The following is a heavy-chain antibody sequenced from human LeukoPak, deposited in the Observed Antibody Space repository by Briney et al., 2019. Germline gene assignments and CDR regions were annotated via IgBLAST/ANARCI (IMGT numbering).Heavy chain of an antibody. J-gene: IGHJ4*02. CDR1: GFILRSHW. CDR2: IKQDGSEE. D-gene: IGHD3-10*01. V-gene: IGHV3-7*01. CDR3: ARGPNVGSRVNYFDY. Sequence: PGGSLRLSCAASGFILRSHWMSCVRQAPGRGMEWVAHIKQDGSEEQYVDYVEGRFILSRDDANNSVYLQMNSLRVDDTAVYYCARGPNVGSRVNYFDYWGQGTPVTVSS.